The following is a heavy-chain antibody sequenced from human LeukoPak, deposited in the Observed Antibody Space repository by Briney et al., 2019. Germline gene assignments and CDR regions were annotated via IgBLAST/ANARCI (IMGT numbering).Heavy chain of an antibody. Sequence: PGGSLRLSCAASGFTFSTSDMNWIRQAPGKGLEWVSHISSSGSTITYADSVKGRFTISRDNAKNTLYLQMNSLRAEDTAVYYCARERGYYYDSSGSNWFDPWGQGTLVTVSS. CDR1: GFTFSTSD. CDR2: ISSSGSTI. D-gene: IGHD3-22*01. CDR3: ARERGYYYDSSGSNWFDP. V-gene: IGHV3-48*03. J-gene: IGHJ5*02.